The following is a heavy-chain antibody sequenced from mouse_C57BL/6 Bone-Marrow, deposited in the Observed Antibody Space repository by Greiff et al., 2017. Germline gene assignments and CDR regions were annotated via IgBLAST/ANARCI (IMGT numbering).Heavy chain of an antibody. CDR3: TGCSYCYYAMDY. J-gene: IGHJ4*01. CDR1: GFTFSNYW. CDR2: IRLKSDNYAT. V-gene: IGHV6-3*01. D-gene: IGHD1-1*01. Sequence: EVQRVESGGGLVQPGGSMKLSCVASGFTFSNYWLNWVRQSPEQGLEWVAQIRLKSDNYATHYAESVKGRFTISRDDSKSSVYLQMNNLRAEDTGIYYCTGCSYCYYAMDYWGQGTSVTVSS.